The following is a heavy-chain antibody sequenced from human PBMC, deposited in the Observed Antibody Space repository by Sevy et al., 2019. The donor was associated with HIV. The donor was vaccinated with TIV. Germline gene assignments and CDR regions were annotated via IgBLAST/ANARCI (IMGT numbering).Heavy chain of an antibody. CDR3: ARRYLPSAPPALDY. CDR1: GFTFNNYV. D-gene: IGHD2-2*01. V-gene: IGHV3-23*01. Sequence: GGSLRISCAASGFTFNNYVMNWVRQAPGKGLEWVSVISHGGGTTYYADSVKGRFTISRDDSKDTVYLEMNSLRAEDTAVYYCARRYLPSAPPALDYRGQGTLVTVSS. CDR2: ISHGGGTT. J-gene: IGHJ4*02.